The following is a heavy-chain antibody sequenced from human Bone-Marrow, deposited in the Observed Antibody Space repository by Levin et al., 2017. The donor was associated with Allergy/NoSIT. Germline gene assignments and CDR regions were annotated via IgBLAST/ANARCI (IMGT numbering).Heavy chain of an antibody. J-gene: IGHJ4*02. CDR3: ARLNSRGPAGYFDS. D-gene: IGHD2-2*01. CDR2: VYHRGNT. Sequence: GSLRLSCTVSGGSVSTTSFYWGWIRQPPGKGLEWIGNVYHRGNTFYNSSLKSRVSVSIDTSKNQFSLMLSSVTAADTAVYFCARLNSRGPAGYFDSWGPGTLVTVSS. V-gene: IGHV4-39*07. CDR1: GGSVSTTSFY.